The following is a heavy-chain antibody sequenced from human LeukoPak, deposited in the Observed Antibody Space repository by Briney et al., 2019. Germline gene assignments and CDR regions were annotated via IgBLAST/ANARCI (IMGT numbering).Heavy chain of an antibody. V-gene: IGHV5-51*01. CDR2: INPGDSET. CDR1: GYSFTSYW. J-gene: IGHJ4*02. Sequence: GESLKISCKGSGYSFTSYWICWVRQMPGRGLEWMGIINPGDSETKYSPSFQGQVTISADKSISTAYLQWSSLKASDTAMYYCARPGYRSRYFDYWGQGTLVTVSS. CDR3: ARPGYRSRYFDY. D-gene: IGHD6-19*01.